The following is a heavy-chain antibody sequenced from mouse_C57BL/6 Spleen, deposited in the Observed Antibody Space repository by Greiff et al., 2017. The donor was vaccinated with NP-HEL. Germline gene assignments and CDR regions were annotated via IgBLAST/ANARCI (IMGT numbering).Heavy chain of an antibody. CDR1: GYTFTSYW. CDR3: ARLSGSSLFYAMDY. V-gene: IGHV1-52*01. CDR2: IDPSDSET. J-gene: IGHJ4*01. Sequence: VQLQQPGAELVRPGSSVKLSCKASGYTFTSYWMHWVKQRPIQGLEWIGNIDPSDSETHYNQKFKDKATLTVDKSSSTAYMQLSSLTSEDSAVYYCARLSGSSLFYAMDYWGQGTSVTVSS. D-gene: IGHD1-1*01.